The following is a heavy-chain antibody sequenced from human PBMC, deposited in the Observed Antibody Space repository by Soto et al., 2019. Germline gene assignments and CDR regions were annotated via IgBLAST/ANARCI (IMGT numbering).Heavy chain of an antibody. CDR3: ARVKLGYCISTSCYHDY. J-gene: IGHJ4*02. Sequence: GGSLRLSCAASGFTFSSYSMNWVRQAPGKGLEWVSSISSSSGYIYYADSVKGRFTISRDNAKNSLYLQMNSLRAEDTAVYYCARVKLGYCISTSCYHDYWGQGT. D-gene: IGHD2-2*01. CDR2: ISSSSGYI. CDR1: GFTFSSYS. V-gene: IGHV3-21*01.